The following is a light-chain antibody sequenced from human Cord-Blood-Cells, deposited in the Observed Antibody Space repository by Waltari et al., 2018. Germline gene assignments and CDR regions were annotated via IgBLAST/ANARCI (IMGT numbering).Light chain of an antibody. J-gene: IGLJ3*02. Sequence: QSALTQPASVSGSPGKSITISCTGTSSDVGGYNYVSWYQQHPGKAPILMIYDVSMRPSWVSNRFSGAKSGNTASLTIAGLQAEDEADYYCSSYTSSSTLGFGGGTKLTVL. CDR2: DVS. CDR3: SSYTSSSTLG. CDR1: SSDVGGYNY. V-gene: IGLV2-14*01.